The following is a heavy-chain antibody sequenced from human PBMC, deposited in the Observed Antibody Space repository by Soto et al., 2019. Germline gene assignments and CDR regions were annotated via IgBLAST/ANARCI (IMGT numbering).Heavy chain of an antibody. CDR1: GFTFSSFW. J-gene: IGHJ4*02. Sequence: GSLRLSCAASGFTFSSFWITWVRQAPGKGLEWVANINQDGSEKHYVDSVKGRFTLSRDNAENSVYLQMNSLRADDTAVYYCARDFGVQELDYWGQGTLVTVSS. D-gene: IGHD3-3*01. CDR3: ARDFGVQELDY. V-gene: IGHV3-7*01. CDR2: INQDGSEK.